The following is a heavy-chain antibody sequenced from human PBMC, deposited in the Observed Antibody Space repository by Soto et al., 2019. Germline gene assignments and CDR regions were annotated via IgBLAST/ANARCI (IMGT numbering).Heavy chain of an antibody. J-gene: IGHJ6*02. CDR3: AGFRPDTARSYGMDV. V-gene: IGHV1-2*02. CDR1: GYTFTGYY. CDR2: INPNSGGT. Sequence: ASVKVSCKASGYTFTGYYMHWVRQAPGQGLEWMGWINPNSGGTNYAQKFQGRVTMTRDTSISTAYMELSRLRSDDTAVYYCAGFRPDTARSYGMDVWGQGTTVTVSS. D-gene: IGHD5-18*01.